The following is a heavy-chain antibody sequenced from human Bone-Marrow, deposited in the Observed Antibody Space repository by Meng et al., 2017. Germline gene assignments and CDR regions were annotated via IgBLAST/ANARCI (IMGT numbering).Heavy chain of an antibody. V-gene: IGHV3-7*01. J-gene: IGHJ4*02. CDR1: GFTFSNSW. CDR2: INQDGSVQ. CDR3: ARPRLTGEIYDC. D-gene: IGHD3-16*01. Sequence: GESLKISCVASGFTFSNSWMTWVRQAPGKGPECVANINQDGSVQKYLDSVKGRFTVSRDNAKNSLYLQMNSRRVEETAMYYCARPRLTGEIYDCWGQGTLVTVSS.